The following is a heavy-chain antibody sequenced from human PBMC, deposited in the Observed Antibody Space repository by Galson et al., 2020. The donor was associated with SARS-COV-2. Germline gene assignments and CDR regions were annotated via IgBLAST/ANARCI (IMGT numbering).Heavy chain of an antibody. CDR2: IYYTGSA. J-gene: IGHJ4*02. CDR1: GGSITDYY. Sequence: SETLSLTCSVSGGSITDYYWTWIRQSPGKGLEWIGYIYYTGSAKYNPSLKSRVTMSVDTSKTQFSLNLRSVTAADTAVYYCARGGTSMLKYYFDSWGQGTPVTVSS. V-gene: IGHV4-59*01. D-gene: IGHD2-8*01. CDR3: ARGGTSMLKYYFDS.